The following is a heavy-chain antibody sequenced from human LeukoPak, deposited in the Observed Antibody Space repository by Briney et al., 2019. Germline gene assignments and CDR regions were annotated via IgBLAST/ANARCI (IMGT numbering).Heavy chain of an antibody. CDR3: ARVGGYSNYGYYYYYYMDV. V-gene: IGHV4-39*07. Sequence: PSETLSLTCTVSGGSISSSSYYWGWIRQPPGKGLEWIGSIYYSGSTYYNPSLKSRVTISVDTSKNQFSLKLSSVTAADTAVYYCARVGGYSNYGYYYYYYMDVWGKGTTVTVSS. D-gene: IGHD4-11*01. CDR2: IYYSGST. J-gene: IGHJ6*03. CDR1: GGSISSSSYY.